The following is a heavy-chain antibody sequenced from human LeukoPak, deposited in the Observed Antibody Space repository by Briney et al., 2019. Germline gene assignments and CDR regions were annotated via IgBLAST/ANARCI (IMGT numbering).Heavy chain of an antibody. J-gene: IGHJ4*02. CDR3: AKDLSELEPSPGY. V-gene: IGHV3-23*01. CDR2: ISPSGDIK. Sequence: PGGSLRLSCVASGFTFSRHGMNWVRQAPGKGLEWVSGISPSGDIKYYVDSVKDRFTVSRDNSKNTLYLQINSLRDEDTAVYYCAKDLSELEPSPGYWGQGTLVTVSS. CDR1: GFTFSRHG. D-gene: IGHD1-1*01.